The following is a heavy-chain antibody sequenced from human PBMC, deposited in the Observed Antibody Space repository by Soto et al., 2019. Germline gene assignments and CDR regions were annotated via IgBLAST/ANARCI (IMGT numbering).Heavy chain of an antibody. J-gene: IGHJ4*02. V-gene: IGHV4-59*01. D-gene: IGHD2-15*01. Sequence: SETLSLTCTVSGGSISSYYWSWIRQPPGKGLEWIGYIYYSGSTNYNPSLKSRVTISVDTSKNQFSLKLSSVTAADTAVYYFARGYCSGGSCYRFNFDYWGQGTLVTVSS. CDR1: GGSISSYY. CDR3: ARGYCSGGSCYRFNFDY. CDR2: IYYSGST.